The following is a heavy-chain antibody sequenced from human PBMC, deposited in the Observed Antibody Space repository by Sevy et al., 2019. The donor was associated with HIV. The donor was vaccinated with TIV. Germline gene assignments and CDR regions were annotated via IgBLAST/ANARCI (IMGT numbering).Heavy chain of an antibody. J-gene: IGHJ4*02. CDR3: ARANFPYCSSTSCYPEIDY. V-gene: IGHV3-30*04. CDR1: GFTFSSYA. D-gene: IGHD2-2*01. Sequence: GGSLRLSCAASGFTFSSYAMHWVRQAPGKGLEWVAVISYDGSNKYYADSVKGRFTISRDNSENTLYLQMNSLRAEDTAVYYCARANFPYCSSTSCYPEIDYWGQGTLVTVSS. CDR2: ISYDGSNK.